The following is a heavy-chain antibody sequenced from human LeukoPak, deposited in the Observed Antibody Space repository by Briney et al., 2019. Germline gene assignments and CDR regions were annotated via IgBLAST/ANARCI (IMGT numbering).Heavy chain of an antibody. Sequence: GGSLRLSCAASGFTFSSYAMSWVRQAPGKGLEWVSAISGSGGSKYYADSVKGRFTISRDNSKNTLYLQMNSLRAEDTAVYYYAKGFGNYYGSGSYDYWGQGTLVTVSS. CDR2: ISGSGGSK. CDR3: AKGFGNYYGSGSYDY. D-gene: IGHD3-10*01. V-gene: IGHV3-23*01. J-gene: IGHJ4*02. CDR1: GFTFSSYA.